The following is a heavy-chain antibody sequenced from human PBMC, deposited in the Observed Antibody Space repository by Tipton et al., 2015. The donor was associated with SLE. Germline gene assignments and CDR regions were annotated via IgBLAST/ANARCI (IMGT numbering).Heavy chain of an antibody. D-gene: IGHD3-16*01. CDR3: ARGGRGSDLRGSIYFGS. Sequence: TLSLTCTVSGGSISGYYWNWIRQPPGKGLEWVGYINYSGNTNYNPSLKSRVTISVDTSKTHFSLRLNSVTAADTAGYYCARGGRGSDLRGSIYFGSWGQGTLVTVSS. CDR1: GGSISGYY. CDR2: INYSGNT. V-gene: IGHV4-59*01. J-gene: IGHJ4*02.